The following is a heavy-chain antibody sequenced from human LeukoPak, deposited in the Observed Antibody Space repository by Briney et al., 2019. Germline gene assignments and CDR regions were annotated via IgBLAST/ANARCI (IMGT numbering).Heavy chain of an antibody. CDR1: GFTFSGFG. Sequence: GGSLRLSCAASGFTFSGFGMYWVRQAPGKGLEWVAFIRYDGSAKFYSESVKGRFTISRDNSKNTLFLQMGSLRADDTALYYCATWAATLLGTDHWGQGTLVTVSS. V-gene: IGHV3-30*02. D-gene: IGHD3-3*01. CDR2: IRYDGSAK. CDR3: ATWAATLLGTDH. J-gene: IGHJ5*02.